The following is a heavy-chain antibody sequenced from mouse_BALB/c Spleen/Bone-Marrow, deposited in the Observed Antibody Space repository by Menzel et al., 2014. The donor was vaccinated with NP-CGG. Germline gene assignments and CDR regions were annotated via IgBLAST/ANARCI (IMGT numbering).Heavy chain of an antibody. Sequence: VQLQQSGAELMKPGASAKISCKATGYTFSNYWIEWIKQRPGHGLEWIGEILRGSGSSNYNEKLKGRATFTADTSSNTAYMQLSSLTSEDSAVYYCARTADGYYYAMDYWGQGTSVTVSS. J-gene: IGHJ4*01. CDR2: ILRGSGSS. CDR1: GYTFSNYW. V-gene: IGHV1-9*01. D-gene: IGHD2-3*01. CDR3: ARTADGYYYAMDY.